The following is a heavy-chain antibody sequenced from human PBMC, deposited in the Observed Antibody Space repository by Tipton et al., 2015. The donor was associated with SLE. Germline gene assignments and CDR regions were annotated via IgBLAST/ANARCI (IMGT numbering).Heavy chain of an antibody. V-gene: IGHV1-2*02. Sequence: GPEVKKPGASVKVSCKASGYTFTGYYMHWVRQAPGQGLEWMGWINPNSGGTNYAQKFQGRVTMTRDTSISTAYMELSRLRSDDTAVYYCARRGVGAFNWFDPWGQGTLVTVSS. CDR1: GYTFTGYY. CDR2: INPNSGGT. D-gene: IGHD1-26*01. CDR3: ARRGVGAFNWFDP. J-gene: IGHJ5*02.